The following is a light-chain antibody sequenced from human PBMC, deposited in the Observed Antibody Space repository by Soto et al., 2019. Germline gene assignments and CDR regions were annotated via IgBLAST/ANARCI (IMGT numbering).Light chain of an antibody. CDR3: KQYYRYPWT. V-gene: IGKV1-5*03. CDR1: QSVGNW. CDR2: KAS. J-gene: IGKJ1*01. Sequence: DIQMTQSPSTLSASVGDRVTITCRASQSVGNWLAWYQHKPGKAPKGLIYKASSLESGAPSRFSGSGSGTEFALTISSLQPDDFATYYCKQYYRYPWTFGQGTTVEIK.